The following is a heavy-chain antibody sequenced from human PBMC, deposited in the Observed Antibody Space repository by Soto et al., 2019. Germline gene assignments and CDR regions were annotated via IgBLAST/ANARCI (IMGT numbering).Heavy chain of an antibody. D-gene: IGHD2-15*01. CDR2: IYYSGST. J-gene: IGHJ4*02. CDR3: ARHGQDIVVVVAASPQSPFDY. CDR1: GGSISSSSYY. Sequence: PSETLSLTCTVSGGSISSSSYYWGWIRQPPGKGLEWIGSIYYSGSTYYNPSLKSRVTISVDTSKNQFSLKLSSVTAADTAVYYCARHGQDIVVVVAASPQSPFDYWGQGTLVTVSS. V-gene: IGHV4-39*01.